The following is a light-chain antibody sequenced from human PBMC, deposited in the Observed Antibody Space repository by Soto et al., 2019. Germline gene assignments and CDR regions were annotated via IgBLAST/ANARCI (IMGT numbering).Light chain of an antibody. CDR2: DAS. J-gene: IGKJ1*01. CDR3: QQFNSYSPGA. Sequence: IQMTQSPSTVSASVGDRVTITFRASESISRWLAWYQQKPGKAPKLLIYDASSFESGVPSRFSGSGSGTEFTLTISSLQPDDFATYYCQQFNSYSPGAFGQGTKVDIK. V-gene: IGKV1-5*01. CDR1: ESISRW.